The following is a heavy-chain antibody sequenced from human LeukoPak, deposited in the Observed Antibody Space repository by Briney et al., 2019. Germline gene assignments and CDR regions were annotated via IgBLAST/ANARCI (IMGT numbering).Heavy chain of an antibody. J-gene: IGHJ5*02. CDR1: GFTFSSYG. D-gene: IGHD3-10*01. V-gene: IGHV3-9*01. CDR2: ISWNSGSI. Sequence: PGGSLRLSCAASGFTFSSYGMHWVRQAPGKGLEWVSGISWNSGSIGYADSVKGRFTISRDNAKNSLYLQMNSLRAEDTALYYCAKDIGSGSYNWFDPWGQGTLVTVSS. CDR3: AKDIGSGSYNWFDP.